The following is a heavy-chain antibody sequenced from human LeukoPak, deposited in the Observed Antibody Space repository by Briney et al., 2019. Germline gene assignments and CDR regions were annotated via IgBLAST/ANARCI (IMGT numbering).Heavy chain of an antibody. CDR1: GGTFSSYA. V-gene: IGHV1-69*13. J-gene: IGHJ4*02. Sequence: ASVKVSCKASGGTFSSYAISWVRQAPGQGLEWMGGIIPIFGTANYAQKFQGRVTITADESTSTAYMELSSLRSEDTAVYYCARVGISGRFLEWLQFDYWGQGTLVTVSS. D-gene: IGHD3-3*01. CDR2: IIPIFGTA. CDR3: ARVGISGRFLEWLQFDY.